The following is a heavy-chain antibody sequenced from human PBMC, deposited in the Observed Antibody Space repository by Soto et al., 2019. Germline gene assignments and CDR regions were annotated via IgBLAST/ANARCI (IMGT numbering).Heavy chain of an antibody. J-gene: IGHJ4*02. CDR2: LSSSGGGT. D-gene: IGHD3-22*01. CDR1: GFTFSNHA. V-gene: IGHV3-23*01. Sequence: GGSLRLSCAASGFTFSNHAMSWVRQAPGKGLEWVSGLSSSGGGTYYADSVKGRFTISRDNSKNTLYLQMNSLRAEDAAFYYCASVRSCYFSGFDYWGLGTLVTVSS. CDR3: ASVRSCYFSGFDY.